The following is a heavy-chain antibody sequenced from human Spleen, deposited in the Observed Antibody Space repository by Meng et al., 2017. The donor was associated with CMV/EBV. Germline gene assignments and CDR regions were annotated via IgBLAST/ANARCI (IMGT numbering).Heavy chain of an antibody. CDR2: IRGKTDGETA. D-gene: IGHD2/OR15-2a*01. CDR1: GFTFSNAW. Sequence: GGSLRLSCAASGFTFSNAWLTWFRQAPGKGLEWVGRIRGKTDGETADYAAPVKGRFTISRDDSKNTVYLQMNSLKTEDTAVYYCTTRIHEYSKWFDPWGQGILVTVSS. V-gene: IGHV3-15*01. CDR3: TTRIHEYSKWFDP. J-gene: IGHJ5*02.